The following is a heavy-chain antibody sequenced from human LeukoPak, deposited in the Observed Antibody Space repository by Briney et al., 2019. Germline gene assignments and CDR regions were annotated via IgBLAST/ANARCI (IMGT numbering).Heavy chain of an antibody. CDR1: GFIFSSHA. J-gene: IGHJ3*02. CDR2: ISGSGGST. Sequence: GGSLRLSCAASGFIFSSHAMSWVRKAPGKELEWVSGISGSGGSTYYADSVTGRFTISRDNPKNTLYLQMNSLRAEDTAVYYCAKQKWNSGYDAFDTWGQGTMVTVSS. V-gene: IGHV3-23*01. CDR3: AKQKWNSGYDAFDT. D-gene: IGHD3-22*01.